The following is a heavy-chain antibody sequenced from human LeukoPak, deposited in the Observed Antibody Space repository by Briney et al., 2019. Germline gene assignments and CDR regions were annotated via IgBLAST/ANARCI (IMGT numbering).Heavy chain of an antibody. Sequence: GGSLRLSCAASGFTFSSYSMNWVRQAPGKGLEWVSYISSSSSIIYYADSVKGRFTISRDNAKNSLYLQMNSLGAEDTAVYYCARGGDIVVVTDYFDYWGQGTLVTVSS. J-gene: IGHJ4*02. CDR1: GFTFSSYS. CDR2: ISSSSSII. D-gene: IGHD2-21*02. V-gene: IGHV3-48*01. CDR3: ARGGDIVVVTDYFDY.